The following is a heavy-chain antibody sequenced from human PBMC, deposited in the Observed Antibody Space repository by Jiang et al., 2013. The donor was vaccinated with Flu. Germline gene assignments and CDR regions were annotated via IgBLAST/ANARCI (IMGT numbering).Heavy chain of an antibody. D-gene: IGHD6-13*01. CDR1: GLSISTYA. Sequence: VQLVESGGGLVQPGGSLRLSCAASGLSISTYAMIWVRQAPGKGPEWVSGISTNGANTYYADSVKGRFTISRDNSKNTLYPQMSSLRAEDTAVYYCAKVGSSSSFDYWGQGTLVTVSS. CDR3: AKVGSSSSFDY. J-gene: IGHJ4*02. CDR2: ISTNGANT. V-gene: IGHV3-23*04.